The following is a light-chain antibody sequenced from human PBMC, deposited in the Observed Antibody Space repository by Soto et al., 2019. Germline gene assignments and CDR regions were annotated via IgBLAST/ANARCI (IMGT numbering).Light chain of an antibody. CDR2: GAS. Sequence: EIVMTQSPATLSVSPGERATLSCRASQSVSSNLAWYQQKPGQAPRLLIYGASTRATGIPARFSGSGSGTEFNPTISSLQSEDFAVYYCQQYNNWPPGTFGQGTKVEIK. J-gene: IGKJ1*01. V-gene: IGKV3-15*01. CDR3: QQYNNWPPGT. CDR1: QSVSSN.